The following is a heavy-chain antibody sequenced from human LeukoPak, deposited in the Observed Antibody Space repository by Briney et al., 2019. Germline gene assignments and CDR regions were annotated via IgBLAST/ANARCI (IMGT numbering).Heavy chain of an antibody. D-gene: IGHD3-22*01. Sequence: GRSLRLSCAASGFTFDDYAMHWVRQAPGKGLEWVSGISWNSGSIGYADSVKGRFTISRDNAKNSLYLRMNSLRAEDTALYYCATAAGYDSSGYWTLDYWGQGTLVTVSS. V-gene: IGHV3-9*01. CDR3: ATAAGYDSSGYWTLDY. CDR1: GFTFDDYA. J-gene: IGHJ4*02. CDR2: ISWNSGSI.